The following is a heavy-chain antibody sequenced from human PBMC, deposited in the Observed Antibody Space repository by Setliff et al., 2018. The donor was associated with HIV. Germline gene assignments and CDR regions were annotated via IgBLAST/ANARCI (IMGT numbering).Heavy chain of an antibody. Sequence: SETLSLTCTVSGGSISSGGYYWSWIRQHPGKGLEWIGYIYYSGSTYYNPSLKSRVTISVDTSKNQFSLKLSSVTAADTAVYYCARNKCNWNYYYYYGMDVWGQGTTVTVSS. D-gene: IGHD1-7*01. V-gene: IGHV4-31*03. J-gene: IGHJ6*02. CDR2: IYYSGST. CDR1: GGSISSGGYY. CDR3: ARNKCNWNYYYYYGMDV.